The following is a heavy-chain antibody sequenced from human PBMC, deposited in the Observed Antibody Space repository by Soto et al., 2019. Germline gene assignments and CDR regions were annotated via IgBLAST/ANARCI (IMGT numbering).Heavy chain of an antibody. Sequence: QVQLQESGPGLVKPSQTLSLTCTVSGGSINSGDYYWSWIRQPPGKGLECIGYIYYSGSTYYNPPLRSRVTISIDTSKNHFFLNLSSVTAADTAVYYCARIGLTTALLWGQGTLVTVSS. V-gene: IGHV4-30-4*01. J-gene: IGHJ4*02. CDR2: IYYSGST. CDR1: GGSINSGDYY. D-gene: IGHD4-17*01. CDR3: ARIGLTTALL.